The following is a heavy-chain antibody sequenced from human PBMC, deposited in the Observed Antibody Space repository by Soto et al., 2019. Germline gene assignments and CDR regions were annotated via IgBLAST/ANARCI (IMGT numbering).Heavy chain of an antibody. CDR1: GFTFNTYA. Sequence: VQLLESGGGLVQPGGSLRLSCAASGFTFNTYAMTWVRQAPGKGLEWVSSISASGGSTNYAGSVKGRFTISRNNYKNTGYLQMNSLKPEDTAVYYCATPIGKEHCGGGSGYAGGDYWGQGALVTVSS. J-gene: IGHJ4*02. D-gene: IGHD2-15*01. CDR2: ISASGGST. V-gene: IGHV3-23*01. CDR3: ATPIGKEHCGGGSGYAGGDY.